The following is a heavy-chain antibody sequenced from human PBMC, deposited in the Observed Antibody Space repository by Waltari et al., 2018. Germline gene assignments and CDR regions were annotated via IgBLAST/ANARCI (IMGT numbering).Heavy chain of an antibody. CDR3: ARWREYYYMDV. Sequence: EFTFSYYTMNWVRQAPGKGLEWVSYISPSSNTIYYADSVKGRFTISRDNAKNSLYLQMNSLRAEDTAVYYCARWREYYYMDVWGKGTTVTVSS. CDR2: ISPSSNTI. J-gene: IGHJ6*03. V-gene: IGHV3-48*04. D-gene: IGHD1-26*01. CDR1: EFTFSYYT.